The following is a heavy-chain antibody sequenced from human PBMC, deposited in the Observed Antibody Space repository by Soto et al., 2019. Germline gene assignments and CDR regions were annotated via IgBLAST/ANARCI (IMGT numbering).Heavy chain of an antibody. Sequence: SETLSLTCTVSGGSISSYYWSWIRQPPGRGLEWIGYIYSSGGTNHNSSLKSRVAMSVDTSKNTFSLKLSSVTAADTAVYYCARHSNVHYSWWYLDYWGKGTLGTVS. CDR1: GGSISSYY. CDR2: IYSSGGT. V-gene: IGHV4-59*08. CDR3: ARHSNVHYSWWYLDY. J-gene: IGHJ4*02. D-gene: IGHD2-15*01.